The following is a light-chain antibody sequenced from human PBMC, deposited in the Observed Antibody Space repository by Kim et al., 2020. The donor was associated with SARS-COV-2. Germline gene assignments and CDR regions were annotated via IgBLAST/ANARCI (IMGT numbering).Light chain of an antibody. CDR1: SSKVGSNT. V-gene: IGLV1-44*01. CDR3: AAWDDSLNGVV. CDR2: SNN. J-gene: IGLJ2*01. Sequence: GQRVTISCSGSSSKVGSNTVNWYQQVPGTGPKLLIYSNNQRPSGVPDRFSGSESGTSASLAISGLQSEDEADYYCAAWDDSLNGVVFGGGTQLTVL.